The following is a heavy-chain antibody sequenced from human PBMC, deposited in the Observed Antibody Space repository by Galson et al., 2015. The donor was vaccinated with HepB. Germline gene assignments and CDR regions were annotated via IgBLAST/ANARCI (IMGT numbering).Heavy chain of an antibody. V-gene: IGHV4-59*01. D-gene: IGHD1-1*01. J-gene: IGHJ5*02. CDR3: ARPYGRGSFAP. CDR2: IYYTGST. CDR1: GASLSNSY. Sequence: SETLSLTCTVSGASLSNSYWTWIRQPPGKGLEWIGYIYYTGSTNYNPSLKSPVTISVDTSKNQFSLKLNSVTAADTAVYYCARPYGRGSFAPWGQGTLVTVSS.